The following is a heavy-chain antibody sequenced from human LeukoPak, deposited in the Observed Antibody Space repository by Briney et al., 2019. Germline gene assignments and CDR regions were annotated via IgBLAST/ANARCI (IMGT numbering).Heavy chain of an antibody. CDR2: INHSGST. V-gene: IGHV4-34*01. D-gene: IGHD3-9*01. CDR3: ARVTIKVHYDILTGYYLRWFDP. Sequence: ETLSLTCAVYGGSFSGYYWSWIRQPPGKGLEWIGEINHSGSTNYNPSLKSRVTISVDTSKNQFSLKLSSVTAADTAVYYCARVTIKVHYDILTGYYLRWFDPWGQGTLVTVSS. J-gene: IGHJ5*02. CDR1: GGSFSGYY.